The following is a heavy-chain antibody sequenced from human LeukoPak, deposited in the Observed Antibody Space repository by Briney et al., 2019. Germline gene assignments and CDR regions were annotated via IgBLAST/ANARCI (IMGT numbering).Heavy chain of an antibody. CDR2: IMPIFNTA. V-gene: IGHV1-69*05. Sequence: GSSVTVSCEAAGGTFSSYSITWVRQAPGQWLEGMGGIMPIFNTANYAQRFQGRVTITTDESTSTAYMELSSLRFEDTVMYYCARVDRYHYYLDVWGKGTTVTVSS. J-gene: IGHJ6*03. CDR1: GGTFSSYS. CDR3: ARVDRYHYYLDV.